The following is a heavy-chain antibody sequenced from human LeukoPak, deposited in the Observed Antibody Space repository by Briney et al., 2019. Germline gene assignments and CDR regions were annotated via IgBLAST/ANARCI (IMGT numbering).Heavy chain of an antibody. CDR2: IYTSGST. Sequence: SQTLSLTCTVSGGSISSGSYYWSWIRQPAGKGLEWIGRIYTSGSTNYNPSLKSRVTISVDTSKNQFSLKLSSATAADTAVYYCARSYYYDSSFFDYWGQGTLVTVSS. V-gene: IGHV4-61*02. CDR3: ARSYYYDSSFFDY. CDR1: GGSISSGSYY. D-gene: IGHD3-22*01. J-gene: IGHJ4*02.